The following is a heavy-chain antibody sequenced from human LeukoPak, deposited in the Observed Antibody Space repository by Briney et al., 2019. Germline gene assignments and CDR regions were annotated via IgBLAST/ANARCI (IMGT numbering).Heavy chain of an antibody. CDR2: IYYSGST. CDR1: GGSISSYY. Sequence: SETLSLTCTVSGGSISSYYWGWIRQPPGKGLEWIGSIYYSGSTYYNPSLKSRVTISVDTSKNQFSLKLSSVTAADTAVYYCARDYHAVVGASNWFDPWGQGTLVTVSS. CDR3: ARDYHAVVGASNWFDP. J-gene: IGHJ5*02. D-gene: IGHD1-26*01. V-gene: IGHV4-39*07.